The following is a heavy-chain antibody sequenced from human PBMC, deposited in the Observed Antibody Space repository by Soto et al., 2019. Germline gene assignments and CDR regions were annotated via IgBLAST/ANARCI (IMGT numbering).Heavy chain of an antibody. J-gene: IGHJ4*02. D-gene: IGHD1-26*01. V-gene: IGHV4-39*01. CDR3: ARRNYSEPFDY. Sequence: QVQLQESGPRLVKPSETLSLTCTVSGGSISSSSYYWGWIRQPPRKGLEWIGSIFYSGNTYYNPSLKSRVTMSVDTSKNQFSLKLSSVTAADTAVYYCARRNYSEPFDYWGQGTLVTVSS. CDR1: GGSISSSSYY. CDR2: IFYSGNT.